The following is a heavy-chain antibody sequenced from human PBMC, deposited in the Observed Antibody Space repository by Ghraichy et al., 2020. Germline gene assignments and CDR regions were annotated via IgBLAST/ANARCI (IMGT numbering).Heavy chain of an antibody. D-gene: IGHD3-16*01. CDR3: AKDVEVRNDYIWGSSDS. CDR1: EFVFSSYV. J-gene: IGHJ4*02. Sequence: GGSLRLSCAASEFVFSSYVMNWVRQAPGKGLEWVSAISTSGDKTYYADSVKGRFTISRDNSNNTLYLQMNSLRAEDTAKYFCAKDVEVRNDYIWGSSDSWGQGTLVTVSS. V-gene: IGHV3-23*01. CDR2: ISTSGDKT.